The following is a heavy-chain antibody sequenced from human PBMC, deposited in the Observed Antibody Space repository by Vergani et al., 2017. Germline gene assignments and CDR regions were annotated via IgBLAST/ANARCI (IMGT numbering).Heavy chain of an antibody. V-gene: IGHV3-30*02. CDR1: GFTFSSYG. CDR3: ARDYREYQLLTYFQH. J-gene: IGHJ1*01. D-gene: IGHD2-2*01. CDR2: IRYDGSNK. Sequence: QVQLVESGGGVVQPGGSLRLSCAASGFTFSSYGMHWVRQAPGKGLEWVAFIRYDGSNKYYADSVKGRFTISRDNSKNTLYLQMNSLRAEDTAVYYCARDYREYQLLTYFQHWGQGTLLSVSS.